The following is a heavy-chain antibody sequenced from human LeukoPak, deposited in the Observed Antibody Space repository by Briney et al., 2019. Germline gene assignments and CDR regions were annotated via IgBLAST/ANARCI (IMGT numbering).Heavy chain of an antibody. Sequence: PSQTLSLTCTVSGGSISSGDYYWSWIRQPPGKGLEWIGSIYSRGSTYYHPSLKSRVTMSMDTSKNQFSLNVISVTAADTAFYYCARDDLSRGGFDPWGQGVLVTVSS. D-gene: IGHD3/OR15-3a*01. V-gene: IGHV4-39*07. J-gene: IGHJ5*02. CDR1: GGSISSGDYY. CDR2: IYSRGST. CDR3: ARDDLSRGGFDP.